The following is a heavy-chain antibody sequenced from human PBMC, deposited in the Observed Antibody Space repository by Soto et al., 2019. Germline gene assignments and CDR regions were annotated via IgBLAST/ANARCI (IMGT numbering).Heavy chain of an antibody. CDR2: ISSSGGSA. CDR3: ARDRHGSAPEYFQH. V-gene: IGHV3-23*01. J-gene: IGHJ1*01. D-gene: IGHD2-15*01. CDR1: GFTFSSYA. Sequence: PGGSLRLSCEASGFTFSSYAMSWVRQAPGKGLEWVSAISSSGGSAYYADSVKGRFTISRDNSKNTLYLQMNSLRAEDTAVYYCARDRHGSAPEYFQHWGQGTLVTVSS.